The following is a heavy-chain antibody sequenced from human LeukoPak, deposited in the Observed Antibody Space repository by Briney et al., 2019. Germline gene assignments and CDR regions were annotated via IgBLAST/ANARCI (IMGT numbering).Heavy chain of an antibody. CDR2: IYHSGTT. V-gene: IGHV4-30-4*07. Sequence: SETLSLTCAVSGVAISRGGYAWDWIRQPPGKGLEWIAYIYHSGTTYYNPSLKSRATISVDTSKNQFSLKLSSVTAADTAVYYCVRGRYSSGWFKDKNWFDPWGQGIPVTVSS. CDR1: GVAISRGGYA. D-gene: IGHD6-19*01. J-gene: IGHJ5*02. CDR3: VRGRYSSGWFKDKNWFDP.